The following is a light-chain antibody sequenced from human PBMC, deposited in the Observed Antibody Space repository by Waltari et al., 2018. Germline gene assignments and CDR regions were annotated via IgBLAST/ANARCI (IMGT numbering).Light chain of an antibody. J-gene: IGLJ3*02. CDR2: EVS. CDR3: NSYTSSSTLL. Sequence: QSALTQPASVSGSPGQSITISCTGTSSAVGGYNYVPWYQQHPGRAPKLMIYEVSNRPSGVSNRFSGSKSGNTASLTISGLQAEDEADYYCNSYTSSSTLLFGGGTKLTVL. V-gene: IGLV2-14*01. CDR1: SSAVGGYNY.